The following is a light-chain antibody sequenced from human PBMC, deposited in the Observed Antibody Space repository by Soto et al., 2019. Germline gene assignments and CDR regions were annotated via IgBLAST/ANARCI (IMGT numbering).Light chain of an antibody. V-gene: IGKV3-20*01. CDR2: GAS. CDR3: QQYGSSPYN. Sequence: EIVLTQSPGTLSLSPGERATLSCRASQSVSSTYLAWYQHKPGQAPRLLIYGASSRATGIPDRFSGSGSGTDFTLTISRLEPEDFAVYYCQQYGSSPYNFGQGTKLAIK. J-gene: IGKJ2*01. CDR1: QSVSSTY.